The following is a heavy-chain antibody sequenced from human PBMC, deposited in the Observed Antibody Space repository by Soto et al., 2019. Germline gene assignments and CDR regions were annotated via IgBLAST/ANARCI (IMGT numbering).Heavy chain of an antibody. J-gene: IGHJ5*01. CDR3: ATPPPYCSSNTCYFPFDS. CDR1: GFTFSSYD. Sequence: PGGSLRLSCAASGFTFSSYDMSWVRQAPGKGLEWVSSISAAGGSAYYADPVKGRFTISRDNSKNTLYLQMNSLRAEETAVYYCATPPPYCSSNTCYFPFDSWGQGTLVTVSS. CDR2: ISAAGGSA. V-gene: IGHV3-23*01. D-gene: IGHD2-2*01.